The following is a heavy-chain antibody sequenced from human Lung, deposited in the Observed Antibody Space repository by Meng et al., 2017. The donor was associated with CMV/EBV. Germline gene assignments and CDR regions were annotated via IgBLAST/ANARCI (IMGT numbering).Heavy chain of an antibody. Sequence: GQGWWRPSGTLSFPCAVSVGSISISTWWSWGRQPPGKGLEWIGEIYHSGGTNYNPSLRGRVTISLDKSKNQFSLTLRSVTAADTAVYYCARDPYATGWAGWGQGTLVTVSS. V-gene: IGHV4-4*02. J-gene: IGHJ4*02. CDR3: ARDPYATGWAG. CDR1: VGSISISTW. D-gene: IGHD6-19*01. CDR2: IYHSGGT.